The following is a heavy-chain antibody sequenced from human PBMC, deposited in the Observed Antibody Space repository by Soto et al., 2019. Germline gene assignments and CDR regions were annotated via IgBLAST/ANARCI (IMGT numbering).Heavy chain of an antibody. CDR3: ARHLGEGYFDY. CDR1: GGSISSSSYY. CDR2: TYYGGST. V-gene: IGHV4-39*01. J-gene: IGHJ4*02. Sequence: PSETLSLTCSVSGGSISSSSYYWGWIRQPPGKGLEWIGSTYYGGSTYYNPSLKSRLTISVDTSKNQLSLKLSSVTAADTAVYYCARHLGEGYFDYWGQGTLVTAPQ.